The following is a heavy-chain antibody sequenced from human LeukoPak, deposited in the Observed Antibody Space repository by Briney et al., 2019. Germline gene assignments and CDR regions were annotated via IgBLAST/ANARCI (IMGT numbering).Heavy chain of an antibody. CDR1: GGSISSYY. CDR2: IYYSGST. Sequence: SETLSLTCTVSGGSISSYYWSWIRQPPGKGLEWIGYIYYSGSTNYNPSLKSRVTMSVDTSKNQFSLKLSSVTAADTAVYYCARGGSGYDEIDYWGQGTLVTVSS. D-gene: IGHD5-12*01. V-gene: IGHV4-59*12. J-gene: IGHJ4*02. CDR3: ARGGSGYDEIDY.